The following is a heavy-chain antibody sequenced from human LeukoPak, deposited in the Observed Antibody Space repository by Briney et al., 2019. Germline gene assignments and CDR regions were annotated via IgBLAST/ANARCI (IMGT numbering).Heavy chain of an antibody. CDR3: AKHFCTGLDCSLFDS. V-gene: IGHV3-30-3*02. Sequence: PGGSLRLSCAASGFTFSSYAMHWVRQAPGKGLEWVAVISYDGSNKYYADSVKGRFTISRDNSKNTLYLQMNSLRAEDTAVYYCAKHFCTGLDCSLFDSWGQGTLVTVSS. CDR1: GFTFSSYA. CDR2: ISYDGSNK. J-gene: IGHJ4*02. D-gene: IGHD3/OR15-3a*01.